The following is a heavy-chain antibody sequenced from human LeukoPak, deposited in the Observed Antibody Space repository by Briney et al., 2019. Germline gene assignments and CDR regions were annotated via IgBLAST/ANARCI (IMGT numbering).Heavy chain of an antibody. J-gene: IGHJ4*02. D-gene: IGHD6-19*01. CDR1: GGSFSGYY. CDR2: INHSGST. Sequence: SETLSLTCAVYGGSFSGYYWSWIRQPPGKGLEWIGEINHSGSTNYNPSLKRPVTISVDTSKNQSSLKLSSVTAADTAVYYCARAQLATIAVAAIDYWGQGTLVTVSS. CDR3: ARAQLATIAVAAIDY. V-gene: IGHV4-34*01.